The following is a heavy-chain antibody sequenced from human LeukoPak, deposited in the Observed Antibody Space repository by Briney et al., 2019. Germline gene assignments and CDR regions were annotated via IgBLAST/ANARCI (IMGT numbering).Heavy chain of an antibody. Sequence: GGSLRLSCAASGFTFSSYGMHWVRQAPGKGLEWVAAISYDGSNKFYADSVKGRFTISRDNSKNTLYLQMNSLRAEDTAVYYCAKDRGSGYCSSTSCFSFDYWGQGTLVIVSS. V-gene: IGHV3-30*18. CDR2: ISYDGSNK. J-gene: IGHJ4*02. CDR3: AKDRGSGYCSSTSCFSFDY. CDR1: GFTFSSYG. D-gene: IGHD2-2*01.